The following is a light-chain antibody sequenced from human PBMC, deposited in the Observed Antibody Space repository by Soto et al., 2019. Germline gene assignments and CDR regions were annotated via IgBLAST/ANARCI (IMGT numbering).Light chain of an antibody. Sequence: EIVLTQSPGTLSLSPGERATLSFRSSQSVRSSHLAWYQQKPGQAPRLLIYGASGRATGIPDRFSGSGSGTDFTLTISKLEPGDFAVYHCQKYSSSPLSCGGGTKGDIK. CDR1: QSVRSSH. J-gene: IGKJ4*01. CDR2: GAS. V-gene: IGKV3-20*01. CDR3: QKYSSSPLS.